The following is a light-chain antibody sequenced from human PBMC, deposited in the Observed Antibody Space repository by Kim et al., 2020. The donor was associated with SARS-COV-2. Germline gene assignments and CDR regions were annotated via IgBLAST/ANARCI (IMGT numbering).Light chain of an antibody. CDR3: QSYDSSLSGFV. CDR1: SSNIGAGYD. V-gene: IGLV1-40*01. Sequence: QRVTISCTGSSSNIGAGYDVHWYQQLPGPATKLLIYGNSNRPSGVPDRFSGSKSGTSASLAITGLQAEDEADYYCQSYDSSLSGFVFGTGTKVTVL. J-gene: IGLJ1*01. CDR2: GNS.